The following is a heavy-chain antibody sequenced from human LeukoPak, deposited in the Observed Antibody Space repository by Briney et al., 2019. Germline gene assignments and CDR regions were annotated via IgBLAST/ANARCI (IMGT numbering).Heavy chain of an antibody. CDR1: GYTFTGYY. CDR2: INPNSGGT. Sequence: ASVKVSCRASGYTFTGYYIHWVRQAPGQGLEWMGWINPNSGGTNYAQKFQGRVTMTRDTSISTAYMELSRLRSDDTAVYYCAYPGARGYSAVYWGQKTRVTVSS. CDR3: AYPGARGYSAVY. J-gene: IGHJ4*02. V-gene: IGHV1-2*02. D-gene: IGHD5-12*01.